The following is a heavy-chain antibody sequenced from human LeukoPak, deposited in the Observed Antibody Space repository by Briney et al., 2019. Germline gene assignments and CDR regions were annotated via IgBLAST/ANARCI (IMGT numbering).Heavy chain of an antibody. J-gene: IGHJ5*02. CDR2: INPSGGST. CDR3: ARGRVVVAATPNDWFDP. V-gene: IGHV1-46*01. D-gene: IGHD2-15*01. Sequence: ASVKVSCKASGYTFTSYGISWVRQAPGQGLEWMGIINPSGGSTSYAQKFQGRVTMTRDTSTSTVYMELSSLRSEDTAVYYCARGRVVVAATPNDWFDPWGQGTLVTVSS. CDR1: GYTFTSYG.